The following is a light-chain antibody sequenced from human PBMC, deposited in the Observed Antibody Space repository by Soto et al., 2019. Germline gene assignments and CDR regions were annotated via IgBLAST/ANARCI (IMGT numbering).Light chain of an antibody. CDR1: QSISSTH. Sequence: EIVLTQSPDTLSLSPGERATLSCRASQSISSTHLVWYQQKPGQAPSLLIFGASSRATGIPDRFSGSGSGTDVTLTISGLEPEDFALYYCQQYATSPGTFGQGTKVAI. CDR3: QQYATSPGT. V-gene: IGKV3-20*01. J-gene: IGKJ1*01. CDR2: GAS.